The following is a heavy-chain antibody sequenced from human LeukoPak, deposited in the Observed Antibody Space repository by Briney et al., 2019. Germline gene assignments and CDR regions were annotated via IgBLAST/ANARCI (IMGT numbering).Heavy chain of an antibody. CDR2: INWKGDVT. CDR3: AKAGRGHTWDGLYYYQMDV. J-gene: IGHJ6*03. Sequence: GGSLRLSCAAWGYIYDQRGVIWVRQAPGKGPEWVSGINWKGDVTGYADSVKGRFTISRDNAKNSLYLQMESLRGEDTALFLGAKAGRGHTWDGLYYYQMDVWGKGTTVTVSS. V-gene: IGHV3-20*04. D-gene: IGHD1-26*01. CDR1: GYIYDQRG.